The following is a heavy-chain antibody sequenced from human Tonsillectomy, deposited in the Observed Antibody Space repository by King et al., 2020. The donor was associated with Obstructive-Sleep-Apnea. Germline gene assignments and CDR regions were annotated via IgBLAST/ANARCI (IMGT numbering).Heavy chain of an antibody. Sequence: QLQESGPGLVKPSETLSLTCTVSGASISSYYWSWIRQPPGKGLEWIGYIYYSGSTNYNPSLKSRVTISVDTSKNQFSLKLTSVTAADTAVYYCARALINRDTAMVWDGIDCWGQGSLVTVSS. J-gene: IGHJ4*02. CDR3: ARALINRDTAMVWDGIDC. CDR2: IYYSGST. V-gene: IGHV4-59*01. D-gene: IGHD5-18*01. CDR1: GASISSYY.